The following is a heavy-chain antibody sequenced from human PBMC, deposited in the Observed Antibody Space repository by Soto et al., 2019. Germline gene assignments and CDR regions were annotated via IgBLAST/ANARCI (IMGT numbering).Heavy chain of an antibody. CDR1: GFTFSSYA. D-gene: IGHD3-22*01. J-gene: IGHJ4*02. V-gene: IGHV3-23*01. CDR3: AKDPRPIVVVVDFDY. CDR2: ISGSGGST. Sequence: GGSLRLSCAASGFTFSSYAMSWVRQAPGKGLEWVSAISGSGGSTYYADSVKGRFTISRDNSENTLYLQMNSLRAEDTAVYYCAKDPRPIVVVVDFDYWGQGTLVTVSS.